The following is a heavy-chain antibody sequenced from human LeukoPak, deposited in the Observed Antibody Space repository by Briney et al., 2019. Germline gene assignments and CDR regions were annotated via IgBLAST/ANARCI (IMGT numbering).Heavy chain of an antibody. CDR3: AREFPRYYYMDV. Sequence: ASVKVSCKASGYTFTSYYMHWVRQAPGQGLEWMGIINPSGGSTSYAQKFQGRVTMTRDMSTSTVYMELSRPRSDDTAVYYCAREFPRYYYMDVWGKGTTVTISS. J-gene: IGHJ6*03. CDR1: GYTFTSYY. V-gene: IGHV1-46*01. CDR2: INPSGGST.